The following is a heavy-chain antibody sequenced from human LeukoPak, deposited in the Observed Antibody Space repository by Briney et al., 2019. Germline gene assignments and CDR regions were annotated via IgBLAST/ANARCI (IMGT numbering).Heavy chain of an antibody. Sequence: GGSLRLSCAASGFTFSSYWLHWVRQVPGKGLAWVSRINNGGSRINYADSVKGRFTSSRDNAKNTLYLQMNSLRVEDTAVYFCARGGPVKSIYDPHWYDPWGQGTLVTVSS. D-gene: IGHD3-3*01. CDR2: INNGGSRI. J-gene: IGHJ5*02. V-gene: IGHV3-74*01. CDR3: ARGGPVKSIYDPHWYDP. CDR1: GFTFSSYW.